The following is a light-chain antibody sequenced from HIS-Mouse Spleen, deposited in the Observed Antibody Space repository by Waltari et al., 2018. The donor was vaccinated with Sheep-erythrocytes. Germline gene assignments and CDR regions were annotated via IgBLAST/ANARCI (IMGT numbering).Light chain of an antibody. CDR2: EVS. J-gene: IGLJ1*01. CDR3: SSYAGSYNHV. V-gene: IGLV2-14*01. Sequence: QSALTQPASVSGSPGQSITISCTGTSSDVCGYSYVPWYQQHPGKAPKLMIYEVSNRPSGVSNRFSGSKSGNTASLTISGLQAEDEADYYCSSYAGSYNHVFATGTKVTVL. CDR1: SSDVCGYSY.